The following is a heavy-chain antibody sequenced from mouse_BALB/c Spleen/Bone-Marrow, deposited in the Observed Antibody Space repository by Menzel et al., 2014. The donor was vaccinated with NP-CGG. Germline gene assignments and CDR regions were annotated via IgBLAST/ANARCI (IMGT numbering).Heavy chain of an antibody. D-gene: IGHD1-1*01. V-gene: IGHV5-4*02. CDR1: GFTFSDYY. CDR3: ANYYGSSWFAY. CDR2: ISDGGSYT. Sequence: EVKLVESGGGLVKPGGSLTLSCAASGFTFSDYYMYWVRQTPEKRLEWVATISDGGSYTYYPDSVTGRFTISRDNAKNNLYLQMSSLKSEDTAMYYCANYYGSSWFAYWGQGTLVTVSS. J-gene: IGHJ3*01.